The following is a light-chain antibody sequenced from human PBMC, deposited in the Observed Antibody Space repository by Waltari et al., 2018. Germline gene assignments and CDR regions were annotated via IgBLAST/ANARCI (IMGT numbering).Light chain of an antibody. CDR3: QEANSFPRAT. J-gene: IGKJ4*01. CDR1: QAISNK. Sequence: DIQLTQSPSSVSASVGDTVTISCRASQAISNKLAWYQQRAGKAPKLLIFAASTLQGGVPSRFSGSGSGTDFTLTSNSLQPEDFATYYCQEANSFPRATFGGGTKVEIK. V-gene: IGKV1-12*01. CDR2: AAS.